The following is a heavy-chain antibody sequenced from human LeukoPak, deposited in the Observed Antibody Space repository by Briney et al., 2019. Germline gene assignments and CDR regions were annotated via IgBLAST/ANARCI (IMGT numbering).Heavy chain of an antibody. CDR1: AVSISSYY. D-gene: IGHD3-10*01. V-gene: IGHV4-59*01. CDR3: ARDNYGSDY. CDR2: IYYSGST. J-gene: IGHJ4*02. Sequence: SETLSLTCTVSAVSISSYYWSWIRQPPGKGLEWIGYIYYSGSTNYNPTLKSRVTISVDTSKNQFSLKLSSVTAADTAVYYCARDNYGSDYWGQGTLVTVSS.